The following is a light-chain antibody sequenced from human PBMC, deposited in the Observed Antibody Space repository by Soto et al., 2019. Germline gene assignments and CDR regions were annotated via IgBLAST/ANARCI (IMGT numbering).Light chain of an antibody. J-gene: IGKJ4*01. V-gene: IGKV3-20*01. Sequence: IVLTQSAGTLSLYPGERATLSCRASQSVTSSYLAWYQQKPGQAPRLLIYGASSRATGIPDRFSGSGSGTDFTLTISRLEPEDFAVYYCQQYGNSPLTFGGGTKVEIK. CDR1: QSVTSSY. CDR3: QQYGNSPLT. CDR2: GAS.